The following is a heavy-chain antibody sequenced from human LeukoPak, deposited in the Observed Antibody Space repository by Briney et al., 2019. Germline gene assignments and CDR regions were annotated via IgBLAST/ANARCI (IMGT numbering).Heavy chain of an antibody. J-gene: IGHJ5*02. CDR2: IYYSGST. CDR1: GGSISSGDYY. CDR3: AKGAGGFSYYNWFDP. V-gene: IGHV4-39*07. D-gene: IGHD5-18*01. Sequence: SETLSLTCTVSGGSISSGDYYWGWIRQPPGRGLEWIGNIYYSGSTYYNPSLKSRVTISVDTSKNQFSLKLASVTAADTAIYYCAKGAGGFSYYNWFDPWGQGTLVTVSS.